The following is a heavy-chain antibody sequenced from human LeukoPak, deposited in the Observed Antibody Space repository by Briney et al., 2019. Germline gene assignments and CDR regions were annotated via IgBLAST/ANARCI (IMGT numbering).Heavy chain of an antibody. V-gene: IGHV3-21*01. CDR2: ISGSGSDI. CDR3: ARDPNGYYSS. D-gene: IGHD6-13*01. CDR1: GFTFSSYS. Sequence: GGSLRLSCAASGFTFSSYSMNWVRQAPGKGLEWVSSISGSGSDIHYGDSVRGRFTISRDNPKNSLYLQMNSLRGEDTAVYYCARDPNGYYSSWGQGTLVTVSS. J-gene: IGHJ4*02.